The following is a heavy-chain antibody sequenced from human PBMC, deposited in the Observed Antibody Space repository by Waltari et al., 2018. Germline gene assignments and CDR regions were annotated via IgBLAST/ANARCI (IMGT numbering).Heavy chain of an antibody. J-gene: IGHJ2*01. CDR3: AKYSSSSGGANWYFDL. CDR2: ISGTGSNT. Sequence: EVQLVESGGGLVQPGGSLRLSCVASGFTFSSYWMHWVRQAPGKGLVWVSRISGTGSNTNYADSVRGRFTISRDNAKNTLYLQMNSLTAEDTAVYYCAKYSSSSGGANWYFDLWGRGTLVTVSS. V-gene: IGHV3-74*01. CDR1: GFTFSSYW. D-gene: IGHD6-13*01.